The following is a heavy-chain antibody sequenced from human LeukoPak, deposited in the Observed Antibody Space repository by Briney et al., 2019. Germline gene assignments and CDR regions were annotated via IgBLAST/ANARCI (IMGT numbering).Heavy chain of an antibody. CDR2: IIPIFGTA. CDR1: GGAFSSYA. CDR3: ARDGYSSSSFTPFDY. Sequence: SVKVSCKASGGAFSSYAISWVRQAPGQGLEWMGGIIPIFGTANYAQKFQGRVTITADESTSTAYMELSSLRSEDTAVYYCARDGYSSSSFTPFDYWGQGTLVTVSS. J-gene: IGHJ4*02. D-gene: IGHD6-6*01. V-gene: IGHV1-69*13.